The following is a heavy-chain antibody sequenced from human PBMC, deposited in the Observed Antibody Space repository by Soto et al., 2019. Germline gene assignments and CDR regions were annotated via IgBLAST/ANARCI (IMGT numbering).Heavy chain of an antibody. Sequence: QVQLQESGPGLVKPSETLSLTCTVSGGSISSYYWSWIRQPPGKGLEWIGYIYYSGSTNYNPSLKSPVTRSVDPAKNQSSLKLSSVTAADTAVYYCARRIAVAGPYWYFDLWGRGTLVTVSS. CDR1: GGSISSYY. V-gene: IGHV4-59*08. D-gene: IGHD6-19*01. J-gene: IGHJ2*01. CDR2: IYYSGST. CDR3: ARRIAVAGPYWYFDL.